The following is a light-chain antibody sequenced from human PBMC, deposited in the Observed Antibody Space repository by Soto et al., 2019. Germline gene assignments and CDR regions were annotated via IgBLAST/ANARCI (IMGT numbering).Light chain of an antibody. J-gene: IGLJ1*01. Sequence: QSVLTQPPSASGSPGQSVTISCTGTSSDAGGYNYVSWYQQHPGKAPKLMIYEVSKRPSGVPDRFSGSKSGNTASLTVSGLQAADEADYYCSSYAGSNNYVFGTGTKLTVL. CDR3: SSYAGSNNYV. CDR1: SSDAGGYNY. CDR2: EVS. V-gene: IGLV2-8*01.